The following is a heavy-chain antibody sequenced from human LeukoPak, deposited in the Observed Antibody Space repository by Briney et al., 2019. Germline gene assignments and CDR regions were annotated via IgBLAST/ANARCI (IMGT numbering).Heavy chain of an antibody. CDR2: ISYDGSNK. J-gene: IGHJ3*02. D-gene: IGHD3-22*01. CDR1: GFTFSSYA. CDR3: ASLITTDPDAFDI. V-gene: IGHV3-30-3*01. Sequence: GGSLRLSCAASGFTFSSYAMHWVRQAPGKGLEWVAVISYDGSNKYYADSVKGRFTISRDNSKNTLYLQMNSLRAEDTAVYYCASLITTDPDAFDIWGQGTMVTVSS.